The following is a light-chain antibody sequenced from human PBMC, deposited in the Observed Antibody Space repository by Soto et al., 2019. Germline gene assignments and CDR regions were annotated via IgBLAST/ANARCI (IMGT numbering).Light chain of an antibody. Sequence: EIVLTQSPATLSLSPGERATLSCRASQSVSNYLAWYQQKPGQAPRLLIYDASNRATGIPARFSGSGSGTDFTITISSLAPEDFAVYYCQQRSNWPLLTFGGGTKVEIK. J-gene: IGKJ4*01. V-gene: IGKV3-11*01. CDR3: QQRSNWPLLT. CDR1: QSVSNY. CDR2: DAS.